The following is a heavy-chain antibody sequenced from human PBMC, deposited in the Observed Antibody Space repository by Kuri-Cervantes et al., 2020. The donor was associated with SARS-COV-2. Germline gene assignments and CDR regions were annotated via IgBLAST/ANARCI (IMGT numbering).Heavy chain of an antibody. Sequence: SETLSLTCTVSGGSVSSGSYYWSWIRQPPGKGLEWIGYIYYSGSTNYNPSLKSRVTISVDTSKNQFSLRLSSVTAADTAVYYCARDSVIVGIDYWGQGTLVTVSS. D-gene: IGHD3-22*01. CDR3: ARDSVIVGIDY. V-gene: IGHV4-61*01. CDR1: GGSVSSGSYY. CDR2: IYYSGST. J-gene: IGHJ4*02.